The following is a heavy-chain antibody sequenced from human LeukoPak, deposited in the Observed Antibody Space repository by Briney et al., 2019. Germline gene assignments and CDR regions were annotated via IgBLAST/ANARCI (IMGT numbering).Heavy chain of an antibody. CDR3: ASGYTYGMDV. Sequence: PGGSLRLSCAASGFSFSSYWMSWVRQAPGKGLEWVANIDQDGSEKYYVDSVKGRFTISRDNAKNSQYLQMNSLRAEDTALYYCASGYTYGMDVWGQGTTVTVSS. D-gene: IGHD1-1*01. CDR2: IDQDGSEK. V-gene: IGHV3-7*01. CDR1: GFSFSSYW. J-gene: IGHJ6*02.